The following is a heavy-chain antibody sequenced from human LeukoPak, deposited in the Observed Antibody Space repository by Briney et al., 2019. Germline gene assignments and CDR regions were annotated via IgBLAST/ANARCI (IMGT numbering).Heavy chain of an antibody. V-gene: IGHV4-39*07. D-gene: IGHD3-10*01. J-gene: IGHJ4*02. CDR1: GGSISSSSYY. CDR3: ARFHHGAFGEVLNFDY. CDR2: INHSQTT. Sequence: ASETLSLTCTVSGGSISSSSYYWSWLRQLPGKGREWIGDINHSQTTKSNPSSKSRVTMSIDPAKNQCSLAVNTVTAADTAVYYCARFHHGAFGEVLNFDYWGQGSLVTVSS.